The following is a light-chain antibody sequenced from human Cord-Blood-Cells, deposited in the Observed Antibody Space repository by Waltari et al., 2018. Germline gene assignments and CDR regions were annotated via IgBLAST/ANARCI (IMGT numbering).Light chain of an antibody. V-gene: IGKV3-15*01. J-gene: IGKJ2*01. CDR3: QQYNNWPYT. CDR2: GAS. CDR1: QSVSSN. Sequence: EIVTTQSPATLSVSPGDRATLSCRASQSVSSNLAWYQQKPGQAPRHLIYGASTRATGIPARFSGSGFGTEFTLTIRSMQSEDFAVYYCQQYNNWPYTFGQGTKLEIK.